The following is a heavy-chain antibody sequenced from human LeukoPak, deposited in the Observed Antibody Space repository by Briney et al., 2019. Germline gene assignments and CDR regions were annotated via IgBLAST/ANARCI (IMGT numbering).Heavy chain of an antibody. D-gene: IGHD2-2*01. V-gene: IGHV1-2*02. CDR1: GYTFTDYY. J-gene: IGHJ5*02. CDR2: INPNSGDT. CDR3: ARGRARYCSSTSCNNWFDP. Sequence: GASVKVSCKASGYTFTDYYVHWVRQAPGQGLEWMGWINPNSGDTNYAQKFQGRVTMTRDTSISTAYMELSSLRSEDTAVYYCARGRARYCSSTSCNNWFDPWGQGTLVTVSS.